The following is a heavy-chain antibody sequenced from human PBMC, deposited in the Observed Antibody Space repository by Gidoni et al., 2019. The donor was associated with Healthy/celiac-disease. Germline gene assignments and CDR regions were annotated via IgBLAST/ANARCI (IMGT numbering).Heavy chain of an antibody. V-gene: IGHV3-33*01. CDR1: GFTFSSYG. CDR2: IWYDGTEK. D-gene: IGHD4-17*01. Sequence: QVQLVESGGGVVQPGRSLRLSCAASGFTFSSYGMHWVRQAPGKGLEWVAVIWYDGTEKYYRDSVKGRFTISRDNSKNTLYLQMNSLRAEDTAFYYCARGPSTVPLLFDNWGQGTLVTVSS. J-gene: IGHJ4*02. CDR3: ARGPSTVPLLFDN.